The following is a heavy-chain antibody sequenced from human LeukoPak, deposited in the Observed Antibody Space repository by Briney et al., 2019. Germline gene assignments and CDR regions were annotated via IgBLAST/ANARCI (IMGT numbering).Heavy chain of an antibody. Sequence: SETLSLTCAVYGGSFNGYYWSWIRQPPGKGLEWIGEINHSGSTNYNPSLKSRVTISVDTSKNQFSLKLSSVTAADTAVYYCARENRLVGEFYWGQGTLVTVSS. CDR3: ARENRLVGEFY. J-gene: IGHJ4*02. D-gene: IGHD3-10*01. CDR2: INHSGST. CDR1: GGSFNGYY. V-gene: IGHV4-34*01.